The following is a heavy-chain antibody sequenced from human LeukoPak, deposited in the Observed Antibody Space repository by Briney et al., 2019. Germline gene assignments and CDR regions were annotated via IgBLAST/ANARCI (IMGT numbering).Heavy chain of an antibody. D-gene: IGHD5-18*01. V-gene: IGHV5-51*01. Sequence: GESLKISCKGSGYSFTSYWIGWVRQMPGKGLEWMGIIYPDDSDTRYSPSFQGQVTISADKSISTAYLQWSSLKASDTAMYYCARYSYGYTSAFDIWGQGTMVTVSS. CDR2: IYPDDSDT. CDR1: GYSFTSYW. CDR3: ARYSYGYTSAFDI. J-gene: IGHJ3*02.